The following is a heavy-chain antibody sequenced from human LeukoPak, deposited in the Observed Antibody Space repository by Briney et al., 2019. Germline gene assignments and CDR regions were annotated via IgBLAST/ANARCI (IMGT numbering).Heavy chain of an antibody. V-gene: IGHV3-23*01. D-gene: IGHD5-24*01. J-gene: IGHJ4*02. Sequence: PGGSLRLYCAASGFTFSSNAMSWVRQAPGKGLPWVSSISGSGGSTFYAESVKGRFTISRDHAQNTLCLHLNRLRVENTALYYCAKSGYNRFGSWGQGTLVTVSS. CDR3: AKSGYNRFGS. CDR1: GFTFSSNA. CDR2: ISGSGGST.